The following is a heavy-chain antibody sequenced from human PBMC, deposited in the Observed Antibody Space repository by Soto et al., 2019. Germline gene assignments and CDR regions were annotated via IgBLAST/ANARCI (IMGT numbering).Heavy chain of an antibody. CDR2: IGGSGSSA. J-gene: IGHJ5*02. CDR3: AKDAVAYNGEWDWFDL. CDR1: GFTFKNFA. D-gene: IGHD3-10*01. V-gene: IGHV3-23*01. Sequence: EVQLLESGGGLVQPGVSLRLSCAASGFTFKNFAVSWVRQAPGKGMEWVSAIGGSGSSANYADSVKGRFTVSRDDSKSILYLQMSGHRVDDTALYYCAKDAVAYNGEWDWFDLWGQGTLVTVSS.